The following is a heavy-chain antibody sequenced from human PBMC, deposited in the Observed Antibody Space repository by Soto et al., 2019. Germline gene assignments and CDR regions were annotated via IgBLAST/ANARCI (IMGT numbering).Heavy chain of an antibody. J-gene: IGHJ4*02. V-gene: IGHV4-59*01. Sequence: SETLTLTCTVSGGSISSYYWSWIRQPPGKGLEWIGYIYYSGSTNYNPSLKSRVTISVDKYKNQFSLELSSVTAADTAVYYLARDRNGFDYWGQGTLVTVSS. D-gene: IGHD2-8*01. CDR2: IYYSGST. CDR1: GGSISSYY. CDR3: ARDRNGFDY.